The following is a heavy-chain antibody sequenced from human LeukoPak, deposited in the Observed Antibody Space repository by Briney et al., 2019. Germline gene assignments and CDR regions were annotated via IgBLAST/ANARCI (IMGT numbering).Heavy chain of an antibody. Sequence: GGSLRLSCAASGFTYTSYAMSWVRQAPGKGLEWVSGISGSGVESFYADSVKGRFTISRGNSRNTLYLQMNSLRAEDTAVYYCANSGNYYDTSGHEYWGQGTLVTVSS. J-gene: IGHJ4*02. CDR3: ANSGNYYDTSGHEY. CDR2: ISGSGVES. CDR1: GFTYTSYA. V-gene: IGHV3-23*01. D-gene: IGHD3-22*01.